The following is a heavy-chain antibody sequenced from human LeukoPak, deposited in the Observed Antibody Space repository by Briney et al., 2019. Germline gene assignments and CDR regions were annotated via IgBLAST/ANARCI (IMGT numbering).Heavy chain of an antibody. Sequence: SETLSLTCAVYGGSFSGYYWSWIRQPPGKGLEWIGEINHSGSTNYNPSLKSRVTVSVDTSKNQFSLKLSSVTAADTAVYYCARVLGIAARPNYYYYYMDVWGKGTTVTVSS. CDR3: ARVLGIAARPNYYYYYMDV. CDR2: INHSGST. CDR1: GGSFSGYY. V-gene: IGHV4-34*01. D-gene: IGHD6-6*01. J-gene: IGHJ6*03.